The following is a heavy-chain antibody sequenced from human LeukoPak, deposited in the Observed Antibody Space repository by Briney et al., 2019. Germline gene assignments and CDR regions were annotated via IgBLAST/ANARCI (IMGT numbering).Heavy chain of an antibody. CDR3: VRQSGSVYVPVDY. V-gene: IGHV4-39*01. CDR2: IFYAGST. Sequence: SETLSLTCTVSGASISSSSYYWGWIRQPPGKGLEWIGTIFYAGSTYYNPSLKSRVTMSVDTSKNQFSLKLSSVTAADTAVYYCVRQSGSVYVPVDYWGPGTLVTVSS. D-gene: IGHD3-10*02. CDR1: GASISSSSYY. J-gene: IGHJ4*02.